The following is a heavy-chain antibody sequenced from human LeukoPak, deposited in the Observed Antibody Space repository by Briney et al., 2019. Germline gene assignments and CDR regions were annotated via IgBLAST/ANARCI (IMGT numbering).Heavy chain of an antibody. D-gene: IGHD5-24*01. CDR2: IYTDGGT. CDR1: GFIVSSNY. J-gene: IGHJ4*02. Sequence: QSGGSLRLSCAASGFIVSSNYMNWVRQAPGKGLEWVSVIYTDGGTYYADSVKGRFTISRDISRNTVHLQMNSLRAGDTAVYYCARDPHGYNSYFDYWGQGTLVTVSS. V-gene: IGHV3-53*01. CDR3: ARDPHGYNSYFDY.